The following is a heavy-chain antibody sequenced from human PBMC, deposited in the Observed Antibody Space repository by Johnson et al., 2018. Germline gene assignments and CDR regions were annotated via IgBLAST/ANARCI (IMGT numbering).Heavy chain of an antibody. V-gene: IGHV3-15*07. CDR3: ITLDFKAAY. CDR1: GFTFNNAW. D-gene: IGHD6-25*01. CDR2: VKSKTEGGTT. Sequence: VQLVQSGGGLVKPGGSLRLSCAASGFTFNNAWMNWVRQAPGKGLEWVGRVKSKTEGGTTDYAAPVKGRFTISRDDSKNTLYLQMNSLKTEDTAVYYCITLDFKAAYWGQGTLVTVS. J-gene: IGHJ1*01.